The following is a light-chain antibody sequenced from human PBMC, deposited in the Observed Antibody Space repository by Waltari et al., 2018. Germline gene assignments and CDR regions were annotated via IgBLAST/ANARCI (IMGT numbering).Light chain of an antibody. CDR3: QTGGHGTWV. CDR2: VNSDGSH. Sequence: QLVLTQSPSASSSLGASVKLTCTLSSGHSTNIIAWLQQQPEKGPRYLMNVNSDGSHNKGVGLPARFSGASSGAERYLTISSLQSEDEADYYCQTGGHGTWVFGGGTRLTVL. J-gene: IGLJ3*02. V-gene: IGLV4-69*01. CDR1: SGHSTNI.